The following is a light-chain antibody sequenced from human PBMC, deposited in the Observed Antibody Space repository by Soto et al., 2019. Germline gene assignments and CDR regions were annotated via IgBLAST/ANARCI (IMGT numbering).Light chain of an antibody. CDR2: KAS. J-gene: IGKJ1*01. Sequence: DIQMTQSPSTLSASVGDRVTITCRASQSISSWLAWYQQKPGKAPKLLIYKASSLESGVPSRFSGSGSGTEFTLTISSLQPYDFDTYYCQPNNSYWRPLGQGTKVDIK. V-gene: IGKV1-5*03. CDR3: QPNNSYWRP. CDR1: QSISSW.